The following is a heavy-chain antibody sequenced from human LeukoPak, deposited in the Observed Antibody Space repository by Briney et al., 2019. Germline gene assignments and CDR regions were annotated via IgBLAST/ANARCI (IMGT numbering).Heavy chain of an antibody. V-gene: IGHV1-8*03. J-gene: IGHJ4*02. CDR3: ARASRAIRTIFGVVQTFRFDY. CDR2: MNPNSGNT. Sequence: ASVKVSCKASGYTFTSYDINWVRQATGQGLEWMGWMNPNSGNTGYAQKFQGRVTITRNTSISTAYMELSSLRSEDTAVYYCARASRAIRTIFGVVQTFRFDYWGQGTLVTVSS. D-gene: IGHD3-3*01. CDR1: GYTFTSYD.